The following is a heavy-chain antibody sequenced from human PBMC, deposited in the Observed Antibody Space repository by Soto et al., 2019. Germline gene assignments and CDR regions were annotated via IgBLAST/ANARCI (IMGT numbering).Heavy chain of an antibody. CDR2: IYGDGSQA. CDR3: AKDREPDGRWDIDY. CDR1: GFDFRTYT. V-gene: IGHV3-23*03. Sequence: GGSLRLSCAASGFDFRTYTMNWVRQAPGRGLEWVSGIYGDGSQAFYADSVRGRFFISRDNSRKKLFLQMDGLRAEDTAVYFCAKDREPDGRWDIDYWGQGTLVTVSS. D-gene: IGHD1-26*01. J-gene: IGHJ4*02.